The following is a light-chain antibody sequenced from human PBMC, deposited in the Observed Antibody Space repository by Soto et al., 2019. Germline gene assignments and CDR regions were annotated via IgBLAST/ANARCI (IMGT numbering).Light chain of an antibody. CDR2: AAS. J-gene: IGKJ4*01. V-gene: IGKV1-39*01. CDR3: QESDSTPLT. Sequence: DIQMTQSPSSLSASVGDRVTITCRASQSISSYLNWYQQKPGKAPKLLIYAASSLQSGVPSRFSGSRAGTDFTLTISRLQPEDFAPYSWQESDSTPLTCGGGTKVEIK. CDR1: QSISSY.